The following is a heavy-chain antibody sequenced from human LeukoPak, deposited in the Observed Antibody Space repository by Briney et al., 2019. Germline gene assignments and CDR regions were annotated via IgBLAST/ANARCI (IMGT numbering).Heavy chain of an antibody. Sequence: GESLKISCKGSGYSFTSYWIGCVRQMPGKSLEWMGIIYPGDSDTRYSPSFQGQVTISADKSISTAYLQWSSLKASDTAMYYCARHETGPYDSPDYWGQGTLVTVSS. V-gene: IGHV5-51*01. D-gene: IGHD3-22*01. CDR2: IYPGDSDT. J-gene: IGHJ4*02. CDR3: ARHETGPYDSPDY. CDR1: GYSFTSYW.